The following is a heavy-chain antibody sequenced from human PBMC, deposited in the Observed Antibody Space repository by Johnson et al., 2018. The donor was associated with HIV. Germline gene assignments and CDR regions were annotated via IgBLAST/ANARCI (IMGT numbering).Heavy chain of an antibody. CDR1: GFTFSSYA. V-gene: IGHV3-30-3*01. CDR3: ARDLGNWDIPRSALDI. J-gene: IGHJ3*02. CDR2: ISYDGSNK. D-gene: IGHD1/OR15-1a*01. Sequence: QVQLVESGGGVVQPGRSLRLSCAASGFTFSSYAMHWVRQAPGKGLEWVAVISYDGSNKYYADSVKGRFTISRDNSKNTLYLQVNSLRAEDTAVYYCARDLGNWDIPRSALDIWGQGTMVTVSA.